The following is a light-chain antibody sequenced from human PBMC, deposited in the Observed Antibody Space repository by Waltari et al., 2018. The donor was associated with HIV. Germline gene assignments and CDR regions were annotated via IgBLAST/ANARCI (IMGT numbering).Light chain of an antibody. Sequence: SYVLTQPPSVSVAPGQTARITCGGDNIRSKSVHCYQQKSGQAPVVVVYDDRDRPSGIPERFSGSNSGNTATLTISGVEVGDEADYYCQVWDSSSVHWVFGGGTKLTV. V-gene: IGLV3-21*02. CDR1: NIRSKS. J-gene: IGLJ3*02. CDR2: DDR. CDR3: QVWDSSSVHWV.